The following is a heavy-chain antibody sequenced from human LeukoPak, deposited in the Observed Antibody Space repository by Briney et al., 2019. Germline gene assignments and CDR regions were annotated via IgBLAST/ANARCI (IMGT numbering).Heavy chain of an antibody. CDR3: ASSGVGATTFVPDAFGI. Sequence: GASVKVSCKASGYTFTSYGISWVRQAPGQGLEWMGWISAYNGNTNYAQKLQGRVTMTTDTSTSTAYMELRSPRSDDTAVYYCASSGVGATTFVPDAFGIWGQGTMVTVSS. V-gene: IGHV1-18*01. CDR1: GYTFTSYG. CDR2: ISAYNGNT. J-gene: IGHJ3*02. D-gene: IGHD1-26*01.